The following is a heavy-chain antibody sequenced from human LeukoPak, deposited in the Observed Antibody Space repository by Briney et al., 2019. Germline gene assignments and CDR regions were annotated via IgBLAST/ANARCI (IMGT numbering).Heavy chain of an antibody. J-gene: IGHJ3*02. Sequence: SQTLSLTCAVSGVSISSGGYSWSWIRQPPGKGPEWIGYIYHSGSTYYNPSLKSRVTISVDRSKNQFSLKLSSVTAADTAVYYCARGYCSSTSCADAFDIWGQGTMVTVSS. V-gene: IGHV4-30-2*01. CDR1: GVSISSGGYS. D-gene: IGHD2-2*01. CDR2: IYHSGST. CDR3: ARGYCSSTSCADAFDI.